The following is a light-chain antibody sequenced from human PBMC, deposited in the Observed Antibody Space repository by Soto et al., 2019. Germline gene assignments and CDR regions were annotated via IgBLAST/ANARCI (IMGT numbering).Light chain of an antibody. CDR3: QQHNNWPPIT. CDR2: GSS. V-gene: IGKV3-15*01. J-gene: IGKJ5*01. Sequence: EIVMTQSPATLSVSPGERVTLPCRASQSVSNNLVWYQQKPGQAPRLXXYGSSIRATGIPARFSGIVSGTEFSLTISCLQSQDFAVYYGQQHNNWPPITFGQGTRLDI. CDR1: QSVSNN.